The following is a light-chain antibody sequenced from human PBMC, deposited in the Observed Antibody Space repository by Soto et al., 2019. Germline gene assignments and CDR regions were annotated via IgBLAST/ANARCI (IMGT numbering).Light chain of an antibody. V-gene: IGKV3-20*01. CDR1: QSISSNY. CDR3: QRYGSSPPLT. CDR2: GAS. J-gene: IGKJ4*01. Sequence: EIVLMQSPGTLSLSPGERATLSCRASQSISSNYLAWYQQKPGQAPRLLIDGASSRATGIPDRFSGSGSGTDFTLTISRLEPEDFAVYYCQRYGSSPPLTCGGGTKVESK.